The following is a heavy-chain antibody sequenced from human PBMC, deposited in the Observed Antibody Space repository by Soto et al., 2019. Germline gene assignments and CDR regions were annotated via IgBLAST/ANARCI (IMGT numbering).Heavy chain of an antibody. CDR3: AKGFNWNRVDS. D-gene: IGHD1-1*01. J-gene: IGHJ4*02. CDR1: GFTVSNTY. Sequence: GGSRRLSCEVSGFTVSNTYMIWIGQAPGKGLEWVSIIYVGGSTYYTDSVKGRFTISKDNSKNTVSLQMNSLRAEDTALYYCAKGFNWNRVDSWGQGTPVTVSS. V-gene: IGHV3-53*01. CDR2: IYVGGST.